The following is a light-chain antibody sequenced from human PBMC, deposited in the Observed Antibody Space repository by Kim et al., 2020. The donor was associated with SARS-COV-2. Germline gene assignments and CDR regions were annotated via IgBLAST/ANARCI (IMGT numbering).Light chain of an antibody. CDR2: LNSDGSH. J-gene: IGLJ3*02. V-gene: IGLV4-69*01. CDR3: QTWGTGIWV. Sequence: ASVKLTCTLSSGHSKYAIAWHQQQPQKGPRYLMKLNSDGSHNKGDGIPDRFSVSSSGAGRYLNISSLQSEDEADYYCQTWGTGIWVFGGGTQLTVL. CDR1: SGHSKYA.